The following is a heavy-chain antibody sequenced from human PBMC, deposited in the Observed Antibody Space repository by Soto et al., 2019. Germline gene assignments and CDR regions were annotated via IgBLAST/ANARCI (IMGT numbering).Heavy chain of an antibody. CDR2: ISYTGST. V-gene: IGHV4-31*03. Sequence: TLSLTCTVAGCSISSVGQYWNWIRQHPGKGLEWIGYISYTGSTLYNPSLKSRVTISEDTSNNQFSLEVNSVTAADTAVYYCAREEAVRIERWFDNWGQGPPVTVSS. D-gene: IGHD3-10*01. CDR3: AREEAVRIERWFDN. J-gene: IGHJ5*02. CDR1: GCSISSVGQY.